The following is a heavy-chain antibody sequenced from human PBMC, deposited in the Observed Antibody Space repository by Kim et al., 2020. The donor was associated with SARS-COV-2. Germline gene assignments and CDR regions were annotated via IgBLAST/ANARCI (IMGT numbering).Heavy chain of an antibody. J-gene: IGHJ6*02. CDR1: GGSFSGYY. V-gene: IGHV4-34*01. CDR3: ARRYDFWSGYYTNGYYYYGMDV. CDR2: INHSGST. D-gene: IGHD3-3*01. Sequence: SETLSLTCAVYGGSFSGYYWSWIRQPPGKGLEWIGEINHSGSTNYNPSLKSRVTISVDTSKNQFSLKLSSVTAADTAVYYCARRYDFWSGYYTNGYYYYGMDVWGQGTTVTVSS.